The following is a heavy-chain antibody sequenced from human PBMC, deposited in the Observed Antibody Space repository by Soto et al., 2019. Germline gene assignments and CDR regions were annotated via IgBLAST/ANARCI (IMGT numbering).Heavy chain of an antibody. V-gene: IGHV3-72*01. D-gene: IGHD2-15*01. Sequence: EVQLVESGGGLVEPGGSLRLSCAASGFTFSDHYMDWVPQAPGKGLEWIGRVRNKANSYTTEYAASVRGRFTVSRDDSKNSLYLQMNSLKTEDTAMYYCVRNLASGGTYYFDYWGQGTLVTVSS. J-gene: IGHJ4*02. CDR2: VRNKANSYTT. CDR3: VRNLASGGTYYFDY. CDR1: GFTFSDHY.